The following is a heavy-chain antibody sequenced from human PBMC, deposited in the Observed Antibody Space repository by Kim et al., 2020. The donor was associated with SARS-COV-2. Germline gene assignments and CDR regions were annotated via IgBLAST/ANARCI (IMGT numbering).Heavy chain of an antibody. V-gene: IGHV3-48*03. CDR2: ISSSGSTI. D-gene: IGHD6-6*01. CDR1: GFTFSSYE. CDR3: ARDPWRDAARTDLDY. J-gene: IGHJ4*02. Sequence: GGSLRLSCAASGFTFSSYEMNWVRQDPGKGLEWVSYISSSGSTIYYADSVKGRFTISRDNAKNSLYLQMNSLRAEDTAVYYCARDPWRDAARTDLDYWGQGTLVTVSS.